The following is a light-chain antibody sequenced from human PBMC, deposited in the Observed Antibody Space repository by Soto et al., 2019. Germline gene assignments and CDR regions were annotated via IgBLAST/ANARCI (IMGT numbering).Light chain of an antibody. CDR2: KAS. CDR1: QSISTW. CDR3: QQYINRWT. V-gene: IGKV1-5*03. Sequence: DIQMTQSPSTLSASVGDRVTITCRASQSISTWLAWYQQKPGKAPKLLIYKASSLESGVPQRFSGSGSGTEFTLTISSLQPDDFATYYCQQYINRWTFGQGTKVEIK. J-gene: IGKJ1*01.